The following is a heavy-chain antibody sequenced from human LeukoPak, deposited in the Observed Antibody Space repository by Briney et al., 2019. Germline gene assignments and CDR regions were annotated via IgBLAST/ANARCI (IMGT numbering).Heavy chain of an antibody. J-gene: IGHJ3*02. CDR2: INTDGSST. Sequence: PGGSLKLSCAASGFTFSSYWMHWVRQAPGKGLVWVSRINTDGSSTSYADSVKGRFTISRDNAKNTLYLQMNSLRAEDTAVYYCASGIAGVPGAFDIWGQGTMVTVSS. D-gene: IGHD1-26*01. CDR3: ASGIAGVPGAFDI. CDR1: GFTFSSYW. V-gene: IGHV3-74*01.